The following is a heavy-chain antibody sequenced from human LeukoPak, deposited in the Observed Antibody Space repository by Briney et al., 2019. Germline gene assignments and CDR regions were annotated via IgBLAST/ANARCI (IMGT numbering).Heavy chain of an antibody. CDR2: INPSGGST. CDR3: ARDKGEMATIYWYFDL. V-gene: IGHV1-46*01. Sequence: GASVKVSFKASGYTFTSYYMHWVRQAPGQGLEWMGIINPSGGSTSYAQKFQGRVTMTRDTSTSTVYMELSSLRSEDTAVYYCARDKGEMATIYWYFDLWGRGTLVTVSS. CDR1: GYTFTSYY. D-gene: IGHD5-24*01. J-gene: IGHJ2*01.